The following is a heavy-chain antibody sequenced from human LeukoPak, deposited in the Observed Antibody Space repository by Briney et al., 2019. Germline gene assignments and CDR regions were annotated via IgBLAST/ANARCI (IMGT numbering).Heavy chain of an antibody. CDR3: VRGNDYGGPHY. CDR2: INHNGNVN. V-gene: IGHV3-7*01. CDR1: GFTVSSYW. J-gene: IGHJ4*02. Sequence: GGSLRLSCAASGFTVSSYWMNWARQAPGKGLEWVASINHNGNVNYYVDSVKGRFTISRDNGKNTLFLQMNSLRAEDAAVYYCVRGNDYGGPHYWGQGTLVTVSS. D-gene: IGHD4-23*01.